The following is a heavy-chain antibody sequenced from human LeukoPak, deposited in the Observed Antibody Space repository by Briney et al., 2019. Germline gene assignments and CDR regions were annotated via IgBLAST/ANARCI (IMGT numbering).Heavy chain of an antibody. CDR3: ARGRDRSKAGDH. Sequence: SETLSLTCDVYGGSCDDYYCSWIRQPPGKGLEWIGEIHPSGIFYYNSSLVSRVTISIDTSKSHFSLRLTSVTAADTAFYYCARGRDRSKAGDHWGQGSLLTVSS. J-gene: IGHJ4*02. CDR1: GGSCDDYY. CDR2: IHPSGIF. V-gene: IGHV4-34*01. D-gene: IGHD5-24*01.